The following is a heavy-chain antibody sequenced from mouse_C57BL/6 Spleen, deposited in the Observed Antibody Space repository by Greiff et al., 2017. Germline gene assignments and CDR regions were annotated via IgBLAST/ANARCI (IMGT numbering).Heavy chain of an antibody. CDR1: GYTFTSYW. Sequence: QVHVKQPGTELVKPGASVKLSCKASGYTFTSYWMHWVKQRPGQGLEWIGNINPSNGGTNYNEKFKSKATLTVDKSSSTAYMQLSSLTSEDSAVYYCARERVITTVVADYWGQGTTLTVSS. CDR2: INPSNGGT. V-gene: IGHV1-53*01. J-gene: IGHJ2*01. CDR3: ARERVITTVVADY. D-gene: IGHD1-1*01.